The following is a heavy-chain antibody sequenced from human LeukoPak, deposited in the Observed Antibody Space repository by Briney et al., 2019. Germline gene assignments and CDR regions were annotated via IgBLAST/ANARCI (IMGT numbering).Heavy chain of an antibody. J-gene: IGHJ4*02. Sequence: SETLSLTCTVSGGSISSSSYYWVWIRQPPGKGLEWIGSIFYTGSTYYNPSLKSRVTISVDTSKNQFSLKLSSVTAADTAVYYCARRVAADGFFDYWGQGTLVTVSS. V-gene: IGHV4-39*01. D-gene: IGHD6-13*01. CDR3: ARRVAADGFFDY. CDR2: IFYTGST. CDR1: GGSISSSSYY.